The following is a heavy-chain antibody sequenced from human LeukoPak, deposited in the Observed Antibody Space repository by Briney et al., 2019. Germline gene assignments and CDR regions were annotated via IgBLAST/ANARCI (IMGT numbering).Heavy chain of an antibody. Sequence: GASVKVSCKASGGTFSSYAISWARQAPGQGLEWMGGIIPIFGTANYAQKFQGRVTITADESTSTAYMELSSLRSEDTAVYYCARGYAAGTFDYWDQGTLVTVSS. CDR2: IIPIFGTA. D-gene: IGHD6-13*01. CDR3: ARGYAAGTFDY. CDR1: GGTFSSYA. V-gene: IGHV1-69*13. J-gene: IGHJ4*02.